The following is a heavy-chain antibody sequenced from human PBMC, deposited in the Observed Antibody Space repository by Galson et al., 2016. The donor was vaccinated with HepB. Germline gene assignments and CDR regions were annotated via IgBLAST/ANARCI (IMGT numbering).Heavy chain of an antibody. CDR1: GGTIRDTNYY. D-gene: IGHD2-21*01. V-gene: IGHV4-39*01. CDR3: ARVGDRAWPPDNRFDP. Sequence: SETLSLTCTVSGGTIRDTNYYWAWIRQPPGKGLEWIGNIYYSGTTYYNPSLKSRVTMSIDTSKNQFSLKLASVTAADTAVYYCARVGDRAWPPDNRFDPWGQGILVTVSS. CDR2: IYYSGTT. J-gene: IGHJ5*02.